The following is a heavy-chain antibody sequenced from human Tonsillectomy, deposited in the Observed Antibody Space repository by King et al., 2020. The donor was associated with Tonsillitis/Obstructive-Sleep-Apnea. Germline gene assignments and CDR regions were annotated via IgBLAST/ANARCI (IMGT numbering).Heavy chain of an antibody. CDR3: ARQFVDHYFDY. Sequence: QLVQSGAEVKKPGESLKISCTGSGYSFNTYWIGWVRQMPGKGLEWMGVIYPGDSDARYSPSFQGQVTISADKSINTAYLQWSSLKASDTAVYYCARQFVDHYFDYRGQGTPLTV. J-gene: IGHJ4*02. CDR2: IYPGDSDA. CDR1: GYSFNTYW. D-gene: IGHD3-16*01. V-gene: IGHV5-51*01.